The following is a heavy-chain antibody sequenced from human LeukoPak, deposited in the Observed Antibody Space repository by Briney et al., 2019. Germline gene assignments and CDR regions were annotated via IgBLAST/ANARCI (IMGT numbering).Heavy chain of an antibody. CDR3: ARFDYGSGAYYINQ. CDR2: VYYTGST. Sequence: PSVTLSLTCTVSGDSISSYYWSWIRQPPGKGLEWIGYVYYTGSTSYNPSLKTRITMSVDTSKNQFSLKLNSVTAADTAVYYCARFDYGSGAYYINQWGQGTLVTVSS. V-gene: IGHV4-59*01. D-gene: IGHD3-10*01. CDR1: GDSISSYY. J-gene: IGHJ4*02.